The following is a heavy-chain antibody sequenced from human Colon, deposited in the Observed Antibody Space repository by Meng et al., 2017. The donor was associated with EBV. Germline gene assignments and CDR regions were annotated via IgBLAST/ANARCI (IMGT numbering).Heavy chain of an antibody. V-gene: IGHV4-30-4*01. CDR1: GGSMSSGNYY. CDR3: ASFDHIPRRNYFDY. D-gene: IGHD2-21*01. J-gene: IGHJ4*02. Sequence: QLAESGPGLVEPSQTLSLTCTVSGGSMSSGNYYWSLIRQPPGKGLEWIGYIHHSGSAYYNPSLKSRVSISVDTSKNQFSLNLNSMTAADTAVYYCASFDHIPRRNYFDYWGQGTLVTVSS. CDR2: IHHSGSA.